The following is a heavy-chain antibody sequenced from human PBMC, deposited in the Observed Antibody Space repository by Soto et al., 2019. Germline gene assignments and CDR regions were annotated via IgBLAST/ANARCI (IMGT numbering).Heavy chain of an antibody. CDR2: IYPGDSDT. CDR3: ARRTLGYCSGGSCYSYYFDY. CDR1: GYSFTSYW. V-gene: IGHV5-51*01. D-gene: IGHD2-15*01. Sequence: GESLKISCKGSGYSFTSYWIGWVRQMPGKGLEWMGIIYPGDSDTRYSPSFQGQVTISADKSISTAYLQWSSLKASDTAMYYCARRTLGYCSGGSCYSYYFDYWGQGTLVTVSS. J-gene: IGHJ4*02.